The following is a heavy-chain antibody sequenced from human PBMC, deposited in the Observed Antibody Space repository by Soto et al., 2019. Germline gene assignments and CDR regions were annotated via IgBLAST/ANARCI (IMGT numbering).Heavy chain of an antibody. CDR2: IYWNDDK. J-gene: IGHJ4*02. CDR3: AHSPWGAAPDY. D-gene: IGHD3-16*01. Sequence: SGPTLVNPTQTLTLTCALSGFSVSARGVGVGWIRQPPGKALEWLAIIYWNDDKLYRPSLQSRLTITKDTSKNQVVLTMTNMDPVDTATYYCAHSPWGAAPDYWGQGTPVTVSS. CDR1: GFSVSARGVG. V-gene: IGHV2-5*01.